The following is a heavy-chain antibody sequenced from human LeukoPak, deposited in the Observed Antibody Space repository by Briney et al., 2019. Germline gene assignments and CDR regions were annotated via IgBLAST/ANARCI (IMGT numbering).Heavy chain of an antibody. CDR2: IYSGGST. Sequence: KPSETLSLTCNVSGGSLWSYYWSWIRQPAGKGLEWIGRIYSGGSTNYNPSLKSRVSMSVDESKNQFSLQLTSITVADTAVYYCAREGRYGDYEGYWGQGTLVTVSS. CDR1: GGSLWSYY. V-gene: IGHV4-4*07. J-gene: IGHJ4*02. D-gene: IGHD4-17*01. CDR3: AREGRYGDYEGY.